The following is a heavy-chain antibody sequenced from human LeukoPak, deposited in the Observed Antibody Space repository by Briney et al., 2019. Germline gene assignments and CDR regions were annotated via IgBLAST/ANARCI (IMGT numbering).Heavy chain of an antibody. CDR2: INPNSGDT. CDR1: GYTFTGYY. J-gene: IGHJ6*02. CDR3: ARDNLDTYYYYGMDV. Sequence: VASVKVSCKASGYTFTGYYIQWVRQAPGQGPEWMGWINPNSGDTKYAQKFQGRVTVTRDTFIRIAYMELSRLRSDDTAVYYCARDNLDTYYYYGMDVWGQGTTVTVSS. V-gene: IGHV1-2*02. D-gene: IGHD3-9*01.